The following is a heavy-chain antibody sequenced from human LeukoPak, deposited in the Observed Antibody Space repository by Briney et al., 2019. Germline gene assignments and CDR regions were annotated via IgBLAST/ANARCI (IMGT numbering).Heavy chain of an antibody. J-gene: IGHJ4*02. V-gene: IGHV1-2*02. CDR3: ATSYGSGSYYVGGEN. CDR2: INPNSGGT. Sequence: ASVKVSCKASGYTFTGYYMHWVRQAPGQGLEWMGWINPNSGGTNYAQKFQGRVTMTRDTSISTAYMELSRLRSDDTDVYYCATSYGSGSYYVGGENWGQGTLVTVSS. D-gene: IGHD3-10*01. CDR1: GYTFTGYY.